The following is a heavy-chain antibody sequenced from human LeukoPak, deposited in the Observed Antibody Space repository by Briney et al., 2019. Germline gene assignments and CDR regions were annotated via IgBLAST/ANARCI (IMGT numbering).Heavy chain of an antibody. J-gene: IGHJ6*02. CDR3: AKDRAYYYDSSGYYRAYYYGMDV. D-gene: IGHD3-22*01. CDR2: ISGSGGST. CDR1: GFTFSSYA. Sequence: GGSLRLSCAASGFTFSSYAMSWVRQAPGKGLEWVSAISGSGGSTYYADSVKGRFTISRDNSKNTLYLQMNSLRAEDTAVYYCAKDRAYYYDSSGYYRAYYYGMDVWGQGTTVTVSS. V-gene: IGHV3-23*01.